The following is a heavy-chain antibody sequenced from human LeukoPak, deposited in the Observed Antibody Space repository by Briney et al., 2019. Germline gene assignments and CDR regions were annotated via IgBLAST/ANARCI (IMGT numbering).Heavy chain of an antibody. D-gene: IGHD3-22*01. Sequence: SETLSLTCTVSGGSISSYYWSWIRQPPGKGLEWIGYIYYSGSTNYNPFLKSRVTISVDTSKNQFSLKLSSVTAADTAVYYCARGGYYDSSGHAFDIWGQGTMVTVSS. V-gene: IGHV4-59*01. CDR1: GGSISSYY. J-gene: IGHJ3*02. CDR2: IYYSGST. CDR3: ARGGYYDSSGHAFDI.